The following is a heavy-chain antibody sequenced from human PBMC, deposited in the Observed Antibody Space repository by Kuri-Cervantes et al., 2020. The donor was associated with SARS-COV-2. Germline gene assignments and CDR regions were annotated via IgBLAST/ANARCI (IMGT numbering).Heavy chain of an antibody. CDR1: GYTFTSYY. J-gene: IGHJ6*02. CDR2: INPSGGST. Sequence: ASVKVSCKASGYTFTSYYMHWVRQAPGQGLEWMGIINPSGGSTSYAQKFQGRVTMTRDTSISTAYMELSRLRSDDTAVYYCARSGYYNYYYYYGMDVWGQGTTVTVSS. V-gene: IGHV1-46*01. D-gene: IGHD3-22*01. CDR3: ARSGYYNYYYYYGMDV.